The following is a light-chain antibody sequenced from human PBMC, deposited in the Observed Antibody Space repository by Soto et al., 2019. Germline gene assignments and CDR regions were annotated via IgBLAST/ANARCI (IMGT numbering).Light chain of an antibody. J-gene: IGLJ1*01. Sequence: SYELTQSPSVSVAPGQTARITCAGSNIGTKTVHWFQQGPGQAPVLVVFDDSHRPSGIPERFSGSNSGSTATLTISRVEAGDEADYYCQVWDSDILHHVFGSGTKVTVL. V-gene: IGLV3-21*02. CDR3: QVWDSDILHHV. CDR1: NIGTKT. CDR2: DDS.